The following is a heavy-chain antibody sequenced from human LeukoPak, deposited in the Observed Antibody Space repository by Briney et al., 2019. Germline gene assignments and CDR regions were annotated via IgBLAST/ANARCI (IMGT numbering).Heavy chain of an antibody. V-gene: IGHV4-30-2*01. CDR3: GRAQRGDQIDC. D-gene: IGHD4-17*01. J-gene: IGHJ4*02. CDR1: GGSISNGDSS. CDR2: IYHSGTA. Sequence: SETLSLTCAVSGGSISNGDSSWSWSRQAPGKGLEWIGYIYHSGTAYYNPSLKSRATMSVDRSRNQFSLGLSSVTAADTAVYFCGRAQRGDQIDCWGQGSLVTVSS.